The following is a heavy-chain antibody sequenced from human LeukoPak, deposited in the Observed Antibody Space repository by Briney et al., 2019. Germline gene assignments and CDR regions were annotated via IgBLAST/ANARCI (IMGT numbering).Heavy chain of an antibody. CDR1: GGSFSGYY. D-gene: IGHD3-16*01. J-gene: IGHJ4*02. CDR2: INHSGST. V-gene: IGHV4-34*01. Sequence: KTSETLSPTCAVYGGSFSGYYWSWIRQPPGKGMEWIGEINHSGSTNYNPSLKSRVTISVDTSKNQFSLKLSSVTAADTAVYYCAIPGDGYFDYWGQGTLVTVSS. CDR3: AIPGDGYFDY.